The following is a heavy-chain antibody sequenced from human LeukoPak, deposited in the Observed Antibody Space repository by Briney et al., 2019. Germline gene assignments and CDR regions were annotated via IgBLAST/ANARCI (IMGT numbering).Heavy chain of an antibody. D-gene: IGHD3-22*01. V-gene: IGHV3-21*01. CDR1: GYTFSSFS. CDR2: ISVRSNYI. Sequence: PGGSLRLSCAASGYTFSSFSINWVRQAPGKGLEWVSSISVRSNYIYYADSVGGRFTISRDDARDSLYLQMNSLRAEDTAVYYCVRLRRNSDTSGYYYYYDFWGQGTLVTVSS. CDR3: VRLRRNSDTSGYYYYYDF. J-gene: IGHJ4*02.